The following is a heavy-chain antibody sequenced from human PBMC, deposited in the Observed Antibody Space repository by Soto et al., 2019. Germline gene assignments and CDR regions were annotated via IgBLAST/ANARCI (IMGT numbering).Heavy chain of an antibody. D-gene: IGHD6-6*01. CDR3: ASWDSSSSSYYYYGMDV. J-gene: IGHJ6*02. Sequence: HPGGSLRLSCAASGFTFSSYEMNWVRQAPGKGLEWVSYISSSGSTIYYADSVKGPFTISRDNAKNSLYLQMNSLRAEDTAVYYCASWDSSSSSYYYYGMDVWGQGTTVTVS. V-gene: IGHV3-48*03. CDR1: GFTFSSYE. CDR2: ISSSGSTI.